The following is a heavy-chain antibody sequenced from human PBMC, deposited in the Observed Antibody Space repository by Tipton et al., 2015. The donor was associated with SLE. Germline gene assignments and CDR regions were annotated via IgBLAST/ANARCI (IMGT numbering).Heavy chain of an antibody. CDR2: VDYSGIT. CDR1: GDSLITHY. Sequence: TLSLTCTVSGDSLITHYWSWIRQPPGKGLEWIGYVDYSGITNYNPSLKSRVTMSIDTSKNQFALMVSSVTTADTAVYYCARARREVVVVDYWGQGTLGTVSS. CDR3: ARARREVVVVDY. J-gene: IGHJ4*02. V-gene: IGHV4-59*11. D-gene: IGHD2-15*01.